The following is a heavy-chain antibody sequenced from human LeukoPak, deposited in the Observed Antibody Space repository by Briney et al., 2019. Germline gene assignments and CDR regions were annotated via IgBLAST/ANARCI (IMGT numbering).Heavy chain of an antibody. J-gene: IGHJ3*02. CDR2: IYYSGST. CDR1: GGSISSYY. Sequence: SETLSLACTVSGGSISSYYWSWIRQPPGKGLEWIGYIYYSGSTNYNPSLKSRVTISVDTSKNQFSLKLTSVTAADTAVYYCARRFVGYDSSWGASDIWGPGTMVTVSS. D-gene: IGHD3-22*01. CDR3: ARRFVGYDSSWGASDI. V-gene: IGHV4-59*08.